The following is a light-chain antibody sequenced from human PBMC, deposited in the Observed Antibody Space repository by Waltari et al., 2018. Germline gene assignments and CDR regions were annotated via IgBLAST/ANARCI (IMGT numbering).Light chain of an antibody. CDR2: KDN. Sequence: SHELTQPPSVSVSPGQTATITCSGDLLSHQFAYWYQQKPGQAPVVVIYKDNERPSGIPERFSGSSSGTTVTLTIGGVQAEDEADYYCQSSDSNNIYVVFGGGTRLTVL. CDR3: QSSDSNNIYVV. CDR1: LLSHQF. V-gene: IGLV3-25*03. J-gene: IGLJ2*01.